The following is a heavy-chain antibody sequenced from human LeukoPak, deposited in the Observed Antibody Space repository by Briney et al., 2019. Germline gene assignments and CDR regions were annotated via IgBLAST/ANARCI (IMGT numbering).Heavy chain of an antibody. Sequence: GGSLRLSCAASGFTFSSYAMSWVRQAPGKGLEWVAVISYDGTNKYYADSVKGRFTISRDNSKNTLYLQMNSLRGEDSALYYCAKDDLRNYDSRGCFDYWGQGTLVTVSS. J-gene: IGHJ4*02. CDR1: GFTFSSYA. CDR3: AKDDLRNYDSRGCFDY. V-gene: IGHV3-30*18. CDR2: ISYDGTNK. D-gene: IGHD3-22*01.